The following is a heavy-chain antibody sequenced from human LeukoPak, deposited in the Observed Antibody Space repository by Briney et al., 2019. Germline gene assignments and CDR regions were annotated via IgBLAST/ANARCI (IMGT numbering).Heavy chain of an antibody. D-gene: IGHD2-15*01. CDR3: AKDGRITRRGCSDGSCYSWEFDY. CDR1: GFTFSSYA. V-gene: IGHV3-23*01. CDR2: ISGSGGST. Sequence: GGSLRLSCAASGFTFSSYAMNWVRQAPGKGLEWVSAISGSGGSTYYADSVKGRFTISRDNSKNTLYLQMNSLRAEDTAVYYCAKDGRITRRGCSDGSCYSWEFDYWGQGTLVTVSS. J-gene: IGHJ4*02.